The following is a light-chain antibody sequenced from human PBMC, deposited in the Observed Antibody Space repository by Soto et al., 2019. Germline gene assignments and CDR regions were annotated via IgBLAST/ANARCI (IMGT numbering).Light chain of an antibody. CDR1: HSVSRTY. CDR2: GAS. CDR3: HQYGSSPPT. J-gene: IGKJ1*01. V-gene: IGKV3-20*01. Sequence: EIVLTQSPGPLSLSPGERATLSCRSSHSVSRTYLAWYQQKPGQAPRLLIFGASDRATGTPDRFSGSGSGTDFTLTISRLEPEDFAVYYCHQYGSSPPTFGQGTKVDI.